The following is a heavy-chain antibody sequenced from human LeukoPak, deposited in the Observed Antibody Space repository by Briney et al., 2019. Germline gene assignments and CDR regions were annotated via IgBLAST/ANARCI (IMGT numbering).Heavy chain of an antibody. Sequence: SQTLSLTCTVSGGSISSGSYYWSWIRQPAGKGLEWIGRIYTSGSTNYNPSLKSRVTISVDTSKNQFSLKLSSVTAADTAVYYCARDPGYCGGGSCYIYMDVWGKGTTVTVSS. V-gene: IGHV4-61*02. D-gene: IGHD2-15*01. J-gene: IGHJ6*03. CDR2: IYTSGST. CDR1: GGSISSGSYY. CDR3: ARDPGYCGGGSCYIYMDV.